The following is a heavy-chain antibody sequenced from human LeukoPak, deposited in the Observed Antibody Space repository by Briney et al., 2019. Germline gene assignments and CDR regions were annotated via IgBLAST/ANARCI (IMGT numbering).Heavy chain of an antibody. J-gene: IGHJ4*02. CDR2: IIPIFGTA. CDR3: ARDQGYCSSTSCYGGFDY. D-gene: IGHD2-2*01. CDR1: GGTFSSYA. Sequence: SVKVSCKASGGTFSSYAISWVRQAPGQGLEWMGGIIPIFGTANYAQKFQGRVTMTRDMSTSTVYMELSSLRSEDTAVYYCARDQGYCSSTSCYGGFDYWGQGTLVTVSS. V-gene: IGHV1-69*05.